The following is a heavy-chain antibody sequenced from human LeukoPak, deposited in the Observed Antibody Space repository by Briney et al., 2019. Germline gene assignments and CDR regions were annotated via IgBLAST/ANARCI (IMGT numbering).Heavy chain of an antibody. CDR3: ARDIVSGYSPGAEYFQH. CDR1: GYTFTSYG. V-gene: IGHV1-18*01. Sequence: GASVKVSCKASGYTFTSYGIIWVRQAPGQGLEWMGWISAYNGNTNYAQKLQGRVTMTTDTSTSTAYMELRSLRSDDTAVYYCARDIVSGYSPGAEYFQHWGQGTLVTVSS. J-gene: IGHJ1*01. CDR2: ISAYNGNT. D-gene: IGHD3-3*01.